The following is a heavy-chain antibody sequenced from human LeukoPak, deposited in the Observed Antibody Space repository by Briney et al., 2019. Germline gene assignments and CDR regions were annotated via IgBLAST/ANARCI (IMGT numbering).Heavy chain of an antibody. D-gene: IGHD6-19*01. CDR3: ARVRDISGHWGFLDY. Sequence: GGSLRLSCAASGFTFSSYWMHWVPQAPGKGLVWFSRINSDGSNTNYADSVKGRFTISRDNAKNTLYLQMNSLRAEDTAVFYCARVRDISGHWGFLDYWGQGTLVTVSS. J-gene: IGHJ4*02. CDR2: INSDGSNT. V-gene: IGHV3-74*01. CDR1: GFTFSSYW.